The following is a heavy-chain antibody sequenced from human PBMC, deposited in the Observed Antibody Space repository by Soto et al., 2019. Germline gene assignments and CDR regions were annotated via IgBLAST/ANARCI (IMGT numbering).Heavy chain of an antibody. CDR3: TIVRCRQLAGSSQYGLDV. Sequence: GQSLRLSCAASGFTFSSYGMHLVRQPPGKGLEGFAYISSRGNTIYYADSENGRFTVSRDHPKNTLYLQMNSLRAEDTAVYYCTIVRCRQLAGSSQYGLDVAGRGTTVTVSS. D-gene: IGHD3-16*01. CDR2: ISSRGNTI. V-gene: IGHV3-48*03. CDR1: GFTFSSYG. J-gene: IGHJ6*01.